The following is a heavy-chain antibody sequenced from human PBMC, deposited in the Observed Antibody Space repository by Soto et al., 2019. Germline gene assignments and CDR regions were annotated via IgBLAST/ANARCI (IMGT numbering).Heavy chain of an antibody. J-gene: IGHJ6*02. D-gene: IGHD6-13*01. CDR2: IYHSGST. CDR3: ARFRAAAGDYYYYGMDV. V-gene: IGHV4-4*02. CDR1: GGSISSSNW. Sequence: TLSLTCAVSGGSISSSNWWSWVRQPPGKGLEWIGEIYHSGSTNYNPSLKSRVTISVDKSKNQFSLKLSSVTAADTAVYYCARFRAAAGDYYYYGMDVWGQGTTVTVSS.